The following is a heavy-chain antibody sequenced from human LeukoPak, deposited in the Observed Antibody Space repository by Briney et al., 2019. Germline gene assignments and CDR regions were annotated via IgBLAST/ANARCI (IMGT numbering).Heavy chain of an antibody. CDR3: TATYYYGSGSYFTPDY. CDR2: IRSKANSYAT. Sequence: PGGSLRLSCAASGFTFSGSAMHWVRQASGKGLEWVGRIRSKANSYATAYAASVKGRFTTSRDDSKNTAYLQMNSLKTEDTAVYYCTATYYYGSGSYFTPDYWGQGTLVTVSS. V-gene: IGHV3-73*01. D-gene: IGHD3-10*01. CDR1: GFTFSGSA. J-gene: IGHJ4*02.